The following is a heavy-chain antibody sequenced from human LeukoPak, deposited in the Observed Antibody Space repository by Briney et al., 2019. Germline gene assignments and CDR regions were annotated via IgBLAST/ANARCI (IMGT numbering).Heavy chain of an antibody. CDR1: GGTFSSYA. D-gene: IGHD4-17*01. V-gene: IGHV1-69*05. CDR2: IIPIFGTA. Sequence: SSVKVSCKASGGTFSSYAISWVRQAPGQGLEWMGRIIPIFGTANYAQKFQGRVTITTDESTSTAYMELSSLRSEDTAVYYCARGPVSGDYVIWFDPWGQGTLVTVPS. J-gene: IGHJ5*02. CDR3: ARGPVSGDYVIWFDP.